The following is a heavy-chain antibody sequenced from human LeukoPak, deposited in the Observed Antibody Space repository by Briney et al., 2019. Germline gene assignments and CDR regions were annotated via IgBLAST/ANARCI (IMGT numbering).Heavy chain of an antibody. CDR2: IYYSGST. D-gene: IGHD3-10*01. J-gene: IGHJ5*02. V-gene: IGHV4-59*01. CDR1: GGSFSGYY. CDR3: ARGEYYYGSGSKNWFDP. Sequence: SETLSLTCAVYGGSFSGYYWSWIRQPPGKGLEWLGYIYYSGSTNYNPSLKSRVTISVDTSKNQFSLKLSSVTAADTAVYYCARGEYYYGSGSKNWFDPWGQGTLVTVSS.